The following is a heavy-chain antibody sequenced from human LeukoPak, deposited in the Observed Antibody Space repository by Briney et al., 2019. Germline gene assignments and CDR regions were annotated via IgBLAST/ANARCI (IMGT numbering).Heavy chain of an antibody. CDR1: GFTFSSYA. J-gene: IGHJ3*02. D-gene: IGHD1-26*01. CDR3: AKAVGATGGNAFDI. CDR2: ISGSGGST. Sequence: TGGSLRLSCAASGFTFSSYAMSWVRQAPGKGLEWDSAISGSGGSTYYADSVKGRFTISRDNSKNTLYLQMNSLRAEDTAVYYCAKAVGATGGNAFDIWGQGTMVTVSS. V-gene: IGHV3-23*01.